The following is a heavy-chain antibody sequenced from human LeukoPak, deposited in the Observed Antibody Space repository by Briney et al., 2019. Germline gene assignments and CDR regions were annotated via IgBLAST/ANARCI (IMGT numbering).Heavy chain of an antibody. J-gene: IGHJ5*02. Sequence: PGGSLRLSCAASGFTFSTYGMHWVRQAPGKGLEWVAFIRHDGSNKYYADSVKGRFTISRDNSNNTLYLQMNSLRAEDTAVYYCARDQTPDYYDSSGYFLLDPWGQGTLVTVSS. D-gene: IGHD3-22*01. V-gene: IGHV3-30*02. CDR2: IRHDGSNK. CDR3: ARDQTPDYYDSSGYFLLDP. CDR1: GFTFSTYG.